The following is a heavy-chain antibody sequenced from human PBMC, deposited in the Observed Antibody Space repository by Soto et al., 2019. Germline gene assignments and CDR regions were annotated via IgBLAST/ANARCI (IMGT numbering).Heavy chain of an antibody. J-gene: IGHJ5*02. CDR2: TYATGTT. CDR3: VRDGTKTLRDWFDP. D-gene: IGHD1-1*01. V-gene: IGHV4-4*07. Sequence: SETLSLTCTVSGASISGFYWSWIRKSAGKGLEWIGRTYATGTTDYNPSLKSRVMMSVDTSKKQFSLKLRSVTAADTAVYYCVRDGTKTLRDWFDPWGQGISVNVSS. CDR1: GASISGFY.